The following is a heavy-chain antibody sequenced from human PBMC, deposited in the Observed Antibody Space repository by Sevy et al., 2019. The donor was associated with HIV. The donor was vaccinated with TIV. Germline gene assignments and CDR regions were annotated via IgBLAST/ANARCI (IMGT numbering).Heavy chain of an antibody. CDR1: GFTFSSYA. CDR3: ARDPLAMATIGGYFDY. CDR2: ISYDGSNK. J-gene: IGHJ4*02. D-gene: IGHD5-12*01. Sequence: GGSLRLSCAASGFTFSSYAMHWVRQAPGKGLEWVAVISYDGSNKYYADSVKGRFTISRDNSKNTLYLQMNSLRAEVTAVYYCARDPLAMATIGGYFDYWGQGTLVTVSS. V-gene: IGHV3-30-3*01.